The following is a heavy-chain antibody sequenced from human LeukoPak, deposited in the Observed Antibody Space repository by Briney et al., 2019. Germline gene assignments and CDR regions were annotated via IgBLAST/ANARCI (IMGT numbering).Heavy chain of an antibody. CDR1: GGSFSGYY. D-gene: IGHD3-10*01. CDR2: INHSGST. Sequence: SETPSLTCAVYGGSFSGYYWSWIRPPPGKGLVWIGEINHSGSTNYNPSLRSRVTISVDTSKNLFSLKLSSVTAADTAVSYCARWGPYYYGSGSYYNADFDYWGQGTLVTVSS. CDR3: ARWGPYYYGSGSYYNADFDY. V-gene: IGHV4-34*01. J-gene: IGHJ4*02.